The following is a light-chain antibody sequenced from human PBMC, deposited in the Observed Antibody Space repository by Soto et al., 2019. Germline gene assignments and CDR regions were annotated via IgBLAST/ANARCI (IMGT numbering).Light chain of an antibody. Sequence: DIQMTQSPSTLSASVGDIVTITCRASQSISVWLAWIQQKPGNAPKLLIYKASTLESGVPSRFSGSGSWTEFTLAISSVQPDDSATYCGQQYNNRLTCGQGTKVEI. CDR2: KAS. J-gene: IGKJ1*01. CDR1: QSISVW. CDR3: QQYNNRLT. V-gene: IGKV1-5*03.